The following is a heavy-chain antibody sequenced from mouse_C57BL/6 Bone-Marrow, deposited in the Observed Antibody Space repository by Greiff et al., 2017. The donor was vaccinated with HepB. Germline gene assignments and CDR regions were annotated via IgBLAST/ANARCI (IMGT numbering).Heavy chain of an antibody. CDR3: TTYYGSSYYFDY. V-gene: IGHV14-4*01. J-gene: IGHJ2*01. D-gene: IGHD1-1*01. Sequence: VQLQQSGAELVRPGASVKLSCTASGFNIKDDYMHWVKQRPEQGLEWIGWIDPENGDTEYASKFQGKATITADTSSNTAYLQLSSLTSEDTAVYYCTTYYGSSYYFDYGGQGTTLTVSS. CDR1: GFNIKDDY. CDR2: IDPENGDT.